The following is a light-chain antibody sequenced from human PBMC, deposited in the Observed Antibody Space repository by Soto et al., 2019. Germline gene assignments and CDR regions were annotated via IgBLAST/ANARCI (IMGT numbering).Light chain of an antibody. Sequence: QPVLTEPPSASGTPGQRVTISCSRNSPNIGSNTVNWYQQLPGTAPKLLIYSNNQRPSGVPDRFSGSKSGTSASLAIGGLQSEDEADYYCAACDDSLNALCGTGTKVTVL. V-gene: IGLV1-44*01. J-gene: IGLJ1*01. CDR1: SPNIGSNT. CDR3: AACDDSLNAL. CDR2: SNN.